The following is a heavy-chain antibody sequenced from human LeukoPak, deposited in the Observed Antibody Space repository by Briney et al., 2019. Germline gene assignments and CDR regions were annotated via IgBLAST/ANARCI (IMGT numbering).Heavy chain of an antibody. CDR3: ARDGYRSLRYFDPHYFDY. CDR2: ISYDGSNK. V-gene: IGHV3-30*19. J-gene: IGHJ4*02. CDR1: GFTFSSNW. Sequence: GGSLRLSCAASGFTFSSNWMHWVRQAPGKGLEWVAVISYDGSNKYYADSVKGRFTISRDNSKNTLYLQMNSLRAEDTAVYYCARDGYRSLRYFDPHYFDYWGQGTLVTVSS. D-gene: IGHD3-9*01.